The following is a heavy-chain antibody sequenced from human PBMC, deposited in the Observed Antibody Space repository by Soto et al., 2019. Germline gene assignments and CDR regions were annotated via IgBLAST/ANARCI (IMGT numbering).Heavy chain of an antibody. CDR1: GGTFSSYT. CDR2: IIPILGIA. Sequence: QVQLVQSGAEVKKPGSSVKVSCKASGGTFSSYTISWVRQAPGQGLEWMGRIIPILGIANYAQKFQGRVTITADKPTSTAYMELSSLRSEDTAVYYCAVERSLVIVATDGFDYWGQGTLVTVSS. CDR3: AVERSLVIVATDGFDY. J-gene: IGHJ4*02. V-gene: IGHV1-69*02. D-gene: IGHD5-12*01.